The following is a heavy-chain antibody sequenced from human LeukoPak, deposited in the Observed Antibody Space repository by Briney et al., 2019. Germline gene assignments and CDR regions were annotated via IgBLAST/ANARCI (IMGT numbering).Heavy chain of an antibody. CDR2: IIPILGIA. Sequence: ASVKVSCKASGGTFSSYAISWVRQAPGQGLEWMGRIIPILGIANYAQKFQGRVTITADKSTSTAYMELSSLRSEDTAVYYCASNKQQLGWFDPWGQGTLVTVSS. V-gene: IGHV1-69*04. D-gene: IGHD6-13*01. CDR3: ASNKQQLGWFDP. J-gene: IGHJ5*02. CDR1: GGTFSSYA.